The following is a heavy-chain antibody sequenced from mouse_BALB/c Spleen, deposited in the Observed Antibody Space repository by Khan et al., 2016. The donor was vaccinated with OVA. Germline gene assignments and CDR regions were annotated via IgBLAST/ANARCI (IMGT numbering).Heavy chain of an antibody. V-gene: IGHV2-3*01. CDR2: LWGDGST. D-gene: IGHD2-1*01. Sequence: QVQLKQSGPGLVAPSQSLSITCTVSGFSLTSYGVNWVRQPPGKGLEWLGVLWGDGSTNYHSALISRLSISQDNSMRQVFLQLNCLQTDDKTTYYCAKWGNSDYAMDYWGQGTSVTVSS. CDR3: AKWGNSDYAMDY. J-gene: IGHJ4*01. CDR1: GFSLTSYG.